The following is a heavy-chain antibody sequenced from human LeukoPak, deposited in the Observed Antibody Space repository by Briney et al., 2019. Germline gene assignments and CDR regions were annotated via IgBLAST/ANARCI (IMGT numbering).Heavy chain of an antibody. J-gene: IGHJ3*02. CDR2: ISSNGDIT. CDR3: ARGPQPYDDSGSHAFDI. V-gene: IGHV3-64*01. Sequence: GGSLRLSCAASGFTFSDYAMHWVRQAPGKKLEYVSTISSNGDITYYATSVKGRFTISRDNSKNTLFLQLGSLRAEDMAVYYCARGPQPYDDSGSHAFDIWGQGAMVTVSS. CDR1: GFTFSDYA. D-gene: IGHD4-17*01.